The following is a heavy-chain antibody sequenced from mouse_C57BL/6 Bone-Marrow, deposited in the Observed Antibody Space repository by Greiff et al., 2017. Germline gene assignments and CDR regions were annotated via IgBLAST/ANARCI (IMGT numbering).Heavy chain of an antibody. CDR2: IYPGSGNT. D-gene: IGHD1-1*01. CDR1: GYTFTDYY. Sequence: QVQLQQSGAELVRPGASVKLSCKASGYTFTDYYINWVKQRPGQGLEWIARIYPGSGNTYYNEKFKGKATLTAEKSSSTAYMQLSSLPSEDSAVYFCARAKLLRYWYFDVWGTGTTVTVSS. V-gene: IGHV1-76*01. J-gene: IGHJ1*03. CDR3: ARAKLLRYWYFDV.